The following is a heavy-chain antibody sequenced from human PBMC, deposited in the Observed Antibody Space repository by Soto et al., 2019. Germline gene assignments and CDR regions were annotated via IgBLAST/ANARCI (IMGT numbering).Heavy chain of an antibody. D-gene: IGHD2-21*02. V-gene: IGHV3-23*01. Sequence: GGSLRLSCAASGFTFDKHAINWVHQAPGKGLEWVSGISGSGAYIYYAVSVKGRFTISRDNSKNTLYLQMNSLRTEDTAVYYCARANCGDTCYYHLDTWGQGTQVTVSS. CDR3: ARANCGDTCYYHLDT. CDR1: GFTFDKHA. CDR2: ISGSGAYI. J-gene: IGHJ4*02.